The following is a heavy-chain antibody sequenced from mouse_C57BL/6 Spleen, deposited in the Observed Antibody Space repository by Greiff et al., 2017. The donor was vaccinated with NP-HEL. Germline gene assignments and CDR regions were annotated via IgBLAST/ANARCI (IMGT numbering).Heavy chain of an antibody. D-gene: IGHD2-1*01. J-gene: IGHJ3*01. CDR1: GYSFTGYF. CDR2: INPYNGDT. Sequence: VQLQQSGPELVQPGDSVKISCKASGYSFTGYFMNWVMQSHGKSLEWIGRINPYNGDTFYNQKFKGKATLTVDKSSSTSHLELRSLTSEDSAVYYGERFYPTGAWFAYWGQGTLVTVSA. V-gene: IGHV1-20*01. CDR3: ERFYPTGAWFAY.